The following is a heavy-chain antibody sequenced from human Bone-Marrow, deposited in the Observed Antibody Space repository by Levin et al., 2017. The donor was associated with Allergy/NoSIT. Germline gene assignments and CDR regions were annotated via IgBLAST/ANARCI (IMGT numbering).Heavy chain of an antibody. CDR1: GYSFSTYA. Sequence: ASVKVSCKASGYSFSTYAITWVRQAPGQGLEWLGWITPYNGDTHYAQKFQGRVTLSTDTSTSTAYMDVRSLSSDDTAVYYCARGIMVYSTYDHAFDFWGQGTMVIVSS. J-gene: IGHJ3*01. V-gene: IGHV1-18*04. D-gene: IGHD2-8*01. CDR3: ARGIMVYSTYDHAFDF. CDR2: ITPYNGDT.